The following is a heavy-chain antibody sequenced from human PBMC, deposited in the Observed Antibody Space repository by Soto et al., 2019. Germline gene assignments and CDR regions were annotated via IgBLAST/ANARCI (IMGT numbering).Heavy chain of an antibody. Sequence: PSETLSLTCTVSGGSISSYYWSWIRQPPGKGLEWIGYIYYSGSTNYNPSLAPRLNISFDMSKSQVYLQLTSVTAADTAVYYCARFGAAAAHDDNWGRGVLVTVSS. J-gene: IGHJ4*01. D-gene: IGHD6-13*01. CDR3: ARFGAAAAHDDN. CDR1: GGSISSYY. CDR2: IYYSGST. V-gene: IGHV4-59*01.